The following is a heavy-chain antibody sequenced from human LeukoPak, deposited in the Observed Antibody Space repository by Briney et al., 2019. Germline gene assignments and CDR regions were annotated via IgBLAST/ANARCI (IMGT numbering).Heavy chain of an antibody. D-gene: IGHD6-19*01. Sequence: SVKLSFTSSGYTCTSYCMHWVRQAPRQGQEWEGWINPNSGGTNYAQKFQGRVNMTRDTSISTAYMELSRLRSDDTAVYYCARDTDSAGRSLNYWGQGTLVTVSS. V-gene: IGHV1-2*02. CDR3: ARDTDSAGRSLNY. CDR1: GYTCTSYC. J-gene: IGHJ4*02. CDR2: INPNSGGT.